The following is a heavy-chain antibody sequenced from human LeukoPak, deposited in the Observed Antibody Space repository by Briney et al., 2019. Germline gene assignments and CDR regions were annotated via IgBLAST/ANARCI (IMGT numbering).Heavy chain of an antibody. Sequence: ASVKVSCKASGGTFSSYTISWVRQAPGQGLEWMGRIIPILGIANYAQKFQGRVTITADKSTSTAYMELSSLRSEDTAVYYCARGGPVDAVRGSNWFDPRGQGTLVTVSS. CDR2: IIPILGIA. CDR3: ARGGPVDAVRGSNWFDP. CDR1: GGTFSSYT. D-gene: IGHD3-10*01. V-gene: IGHV1-69*02. J-gene: IGHJ5*02.